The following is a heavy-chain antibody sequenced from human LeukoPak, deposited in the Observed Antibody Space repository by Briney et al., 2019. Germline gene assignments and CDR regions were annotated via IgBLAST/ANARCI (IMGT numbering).Heavy chain of an antibody. J-gene: IGHJ4*02. CDR1: GFTFSSYA. D-gene: IGHD5-12*01. CDR2: ISGSSALT. CDR3: AKAIVATITDFDY. Sequence: GGSLGLSCEASGFTFSSYAMNWVRQAPGKGLEWVPAISGSSALTYYADSVKGRFTISRDNSKNTLYLQMNSLRAEDTAVYYCAKAIVATITDFDYWGQGTLVTVSS. V-gene: IGHV3-23*01.